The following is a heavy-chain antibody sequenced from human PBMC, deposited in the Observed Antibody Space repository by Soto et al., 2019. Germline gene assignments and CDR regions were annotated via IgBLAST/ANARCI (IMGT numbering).Heavy chain of an antibody. Sequence: SETLSLTCAVYGGSFSGYYWSWIRQPPGKGLEWIGEINHSGSTNYNPSLKSRVTISVDTSKNQFSLKLSSVTAADTAVYYCARGSMAAAGPLYPNFTGDRDYYCGMDVWGQGTTVTVSS. J-gene: IGHJ6*02. CDR1: GGSFSGYY. V-gene: IGHV4-34*01. D-gene: IGHD6-13*01. CDR2: INHSGST. CDR3: ARGSMAAAGPLYPNFTGDRDYYCGMDV.